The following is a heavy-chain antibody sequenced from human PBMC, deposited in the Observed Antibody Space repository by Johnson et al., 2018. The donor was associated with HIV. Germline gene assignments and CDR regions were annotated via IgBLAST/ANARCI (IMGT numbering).Heavy chain of an antibody. CDR2: ISYDGSNK. J-gene: IGHJ3*02. D-gene: IGHD1-26*01. V-gene: IGHV3-30*04. Sequence: QMQLVESGGGVVQPGRSLRLSCAASGFTFSSYAMHWVRQAPGKGLEWVAVISYDGSNKYYADSVKGRFTISRDNAKNSLYLQMNSLRAEDTAVYYCAKDGRVGATLMSTGDDAFDIWGQGTMVTVSS. CDR1: GFTFSSYA. CDR3: AKDGRVGATLMSTGDDAFDI.